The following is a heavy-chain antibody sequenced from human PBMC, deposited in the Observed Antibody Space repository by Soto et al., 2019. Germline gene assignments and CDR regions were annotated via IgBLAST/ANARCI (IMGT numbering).Heavy chain of an antibody. CDR2: IYYSGST. V-gene: IGHV4-30-4*01. D-gene: IGHD2-2*02. Sequence: PSETLSLTXTVSGGSISSGDYYWSWIRQPPGKGLEWIGYIYYSGSTYYNPSLKSRVTISVDTSKNQFSLKLSSVTAADTAVYYCARDLVPAAIAARKGGWFDPWGQGTQVTVSS. CDR1: GGSISSGDYY. J-gene: IGHJ5*02. CDR3: ARDLVPAAIAARKGGWFDP.